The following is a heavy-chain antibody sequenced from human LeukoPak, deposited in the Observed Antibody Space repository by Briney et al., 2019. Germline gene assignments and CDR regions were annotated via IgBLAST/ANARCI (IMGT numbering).Heavy chain of an antibody. D-gene: IGHD6-6*01. Sequence: GGPLRLSCAASGFTLSRYWMSWVRQAPGKALEWVAKIKPEGSEKHYVDSVKGRFTISRDNAKKSLFLHMNSLRVEDTAVYYCARGSEYTSSTNYYFDYWGQGTLVTVSS. CDR3: ARGSEYTSSTNYYFDY. J-gene: IGHJ4*02. CDR2: IKPEGSEK. CDR1: GFTLSRYW. V-gene: IGHV3-7*01.